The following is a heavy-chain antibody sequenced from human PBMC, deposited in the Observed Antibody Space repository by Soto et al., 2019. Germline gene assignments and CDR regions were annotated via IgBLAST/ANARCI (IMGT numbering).Heavy chain of an antibody. CDR1: GFTFSSYS. Sequence: PGGSLRVSCAASGFTFSSYSMNWVRQAPGKGLEWVSYISSSSSTIYYADSVKGRFTIPRDNAKNSLYLQMNSLRAEDTAVYYCARGGWVRGLSRFLEWLPLWGQGTMVTVSS. D-gene: IGHD3-3*01. J-gene: IGHJ3*01. CDR3: ARGGWVRGLSRFLEWLPL. CDR2: ISSSSSTI. V-gene: IGHV3-48*01.